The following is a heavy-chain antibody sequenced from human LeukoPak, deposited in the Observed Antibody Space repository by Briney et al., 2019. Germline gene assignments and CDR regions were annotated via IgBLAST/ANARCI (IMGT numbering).Heavy chain of an antibody. CDR1: GGSISNGGYY. J-gene: IGHJ5*02. CDR2: IYYSGST. D-gene: IGHD4/OR15-4a*01. CDR3: ARDGAIGASLDP. Sequence: NSSETLSLTCTVSGGSISNGGYYWSWIRQHPGKGLEWIGYIYYSGSTYYNPSLKSRVTISVDTSKNQFSLKRSSVTAADTAVYYCARDGAIGASLDPWGQGTLVTVSS. V-gene: IGHV4-31*03.